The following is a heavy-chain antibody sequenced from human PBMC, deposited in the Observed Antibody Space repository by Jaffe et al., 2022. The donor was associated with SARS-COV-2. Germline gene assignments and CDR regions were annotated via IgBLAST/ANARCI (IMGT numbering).Heavy chain of an antibody. CDR3: AKDISPPSSGHYYYGMDV. J-gene: IGHJ6*02. D-gene: IGHD6-6*01. CDR1: GFTFDDYA. Sequence: EVQLVESGGGLVQPGRSLRLSCAASGFTFDDYAMHWVRQAPGKGLEWVSGISWNSGSIGYADSVKGRFTISRDNAKNSLYLQMNSLRAEDTALYYCAKDISPPSSGHYYYGMDVWGQGTTVTVSS. V-gene: IGHV3-9*01. CDR2: ISWNSGSI.